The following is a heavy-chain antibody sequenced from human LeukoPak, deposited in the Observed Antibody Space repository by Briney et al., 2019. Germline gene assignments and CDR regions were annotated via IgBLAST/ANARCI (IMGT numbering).Heavy chain of an antibody. CDR2: IYPGDSDN. D-gene: IGHD2-15*01. CDR1: GYSFSTYW. CDR3: ARNRGVVEPADLDY. Sequence: HGESLEISCKGSGYSFSTYWIGWVRQMPGKGLEWVVIIYPGDSDNIHSPSFQGQVTTSADKTTTTAYLQWRSLKESDTGMYYCARNRGVVEPADLDYWGQGTLVTVSS. V-gene: IGHV5-51*01. J-gene: IGHJ4*02.